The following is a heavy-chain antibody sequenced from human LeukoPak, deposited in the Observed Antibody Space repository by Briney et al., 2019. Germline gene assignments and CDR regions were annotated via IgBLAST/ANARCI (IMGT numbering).Heavy chain of an antibody. J-gene: IGHJ2*01. V-gene: IGHV3-11*01. CDR2: ISSSGSTI. CDR1: GFTFSDYY. Sequence: PGGSLRLSCAASGFTFSDYYMSWIRRAPGKGLEWVSYISSSGSTIYYADSVKGRFTISRDNAKNSLYLQMNSLRAEDTAVYYCARSTSSGWYQRYFDLWGRGTLVTVSS. D-gene: IGHD6-19*01. CDR3: ARSTSSGWYQRYFDL.